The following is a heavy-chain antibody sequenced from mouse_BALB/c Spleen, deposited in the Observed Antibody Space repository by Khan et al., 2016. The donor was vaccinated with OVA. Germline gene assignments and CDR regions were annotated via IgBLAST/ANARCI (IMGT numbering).Heavy chain of an antibody. CDR1: GYTFSNYW. V-gene: IGHV1-9*01. Sequence: VQLQESGAELMKPGASVKISCKATGYTFSNYWIEWVKQRPGHGLEWIGEILPGSVTTNYNEKFKGKATFTADTSSNTAYMQLSSLTSEDSAVYYWAPNWFWSAYWGQGTLVTVSA. CDR3: APNWFWSAY. CDR2: ILPGSVTT. J-gene: IGHJ3*01. D-gene: IGHD4-1*01.